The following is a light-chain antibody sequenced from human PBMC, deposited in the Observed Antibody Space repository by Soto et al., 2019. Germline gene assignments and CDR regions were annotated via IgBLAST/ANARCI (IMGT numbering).Light chain of an antibody. CDR2: DAS. CDR3: QQFDSVPFT. V-gene: IGKV1-33*01. CDR1: QDITNY. Sequence: IQMTQSPSSLSASVGDRVTITCQASQDITNYLIWYQQKPGKAPKLLIYDASTLGTGVSSRFSGSGSGTHFTLTISSLQPEDIATYYCQQFDSVPFTFGQGTKLEIK. J-gene: IGKJ2*01.